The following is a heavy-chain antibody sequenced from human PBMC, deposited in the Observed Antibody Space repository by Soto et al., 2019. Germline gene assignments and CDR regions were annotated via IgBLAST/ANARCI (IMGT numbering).Heavy chain of an antibody. CDR1: RYTFTDYY. CDR2: MNPNSGNT. V-gene: IGHV1-8*02. J-gene: IGHJ5*02. D-gene: IGHD6-13*01. Sequence: ASVKVSCKASRYTFTDYYMHWVRQAPGQGLEWMGWMNPNSGNTDYAQKFQGRVTMTRNTSISTAYMELSSLRSEDTAVYYCARGLGGIAAAGTQNWFDPWGQGTLVTVSS. CDR3: ARGLGGIAAAGTQNWFDP.